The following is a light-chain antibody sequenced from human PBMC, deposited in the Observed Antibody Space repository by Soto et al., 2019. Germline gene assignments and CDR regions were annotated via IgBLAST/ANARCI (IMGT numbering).Light chain of an antibody. CDR2: LNSDGSH. CDR1: SGHSSYA. CDR3: QTSGTCLLV. V-gene: IGLV4-69*01. J-gene: IGLJ3*02. Sequence: QLVLTQSPSASASLGASVKLTCTLSSGHSSYAIAAHQQQPEKGPRYLMKLNSDGSHSKGDGIPDRFSGSSSGAERSLTISSRPSDDEADYYCQTSGTCLLVFGGGTKVTVL.